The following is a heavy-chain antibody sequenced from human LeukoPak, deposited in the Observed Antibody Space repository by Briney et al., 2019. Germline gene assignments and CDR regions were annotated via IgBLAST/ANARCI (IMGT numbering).Heavy chain of an antibody. CDR3: ASHRREYFDSSGYFYLNAFDI. V-gene: IGHV4-4*07. J-gene: IGHJ3*02. Sequence: SETLSLTCTVSGGSISSYYWSWIRQPAGKGLEWIGRVYTSGNVNSNPSLKSRVTISADTSKNQFSLKLSSVTAADTALYYCASHRREYFDSSGYFYLNAFDIWGRGTMVTVSS. D-gene: IGHD3-22*01. CDR1: GGSISSYY. CDR2: VYTSGNV.